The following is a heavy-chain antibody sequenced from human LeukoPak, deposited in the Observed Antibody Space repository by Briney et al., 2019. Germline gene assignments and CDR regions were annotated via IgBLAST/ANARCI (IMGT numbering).Heavy chain of an antibody. V-gene: IGHV4-38-2*02. Sequence: SETLSLTCTVSGYSISSGYYWGWIRQPPGKGLEWIGSIYHSGSTYYNPSLKSRVTISVDTSKNQFSLKLSSVTAADTAVYHCARAIPSWGWEGYRGQGTLVTVSS. CDR3: ARAIPSWGWEGY. CDR2: IYHSGST. J-gene: IGHJ4*02. D-gene: IGHD2-2*01. CDR1: GYSISSGYY.